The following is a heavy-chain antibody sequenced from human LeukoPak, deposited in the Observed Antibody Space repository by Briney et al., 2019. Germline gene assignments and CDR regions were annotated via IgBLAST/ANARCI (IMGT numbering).Heavy chain of an antibody. D-gene: IGHD6-6*01. CDR2: IWYDGSDK. Sequence: GGSLRLSCAASGFTFSNYAMHWVRQAPGKGLEWVAVIWYDGSDKYYADSVKGRFTISRDNSKNTLYLQMNSLRAEDTAVYYCAREGYSSSSSTTYFFDYWGQGTLVTVSP. CDR1: GFTFSNYA. J-gene: IGHJ4*02. CDR3: AREGYSSSSSTTYFFDY. V-gene: IGHV3-33*01.